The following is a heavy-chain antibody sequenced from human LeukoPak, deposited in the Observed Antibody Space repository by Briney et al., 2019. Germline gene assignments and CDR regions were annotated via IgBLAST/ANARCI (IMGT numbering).Heavy chain of an antibody. Sequence: ASVKVSCKASGYTFTGYFIHWVRQAPGQGLEWMGWISAYNGNTNYAQKLQGRVTMTTDTSTSTAYMELRSLRSDDTAVYYCARNSVVLSRSMDVWGKGTTVTISS. CDR1: GYTFTGYF. D-gene: IGHD3-22*01. CDR3: ARNSVVLSRSMDV. J-gene: IGHJ6*03. CDR2: ISAYNGNT. V-gene: IGHV1-18*04.